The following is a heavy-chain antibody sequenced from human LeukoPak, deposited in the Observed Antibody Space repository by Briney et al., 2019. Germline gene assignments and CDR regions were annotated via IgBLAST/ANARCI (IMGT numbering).Heavy chain of an antibody. CDR2: IYPGDSDT. D-gene: IGHD3-22*01. Sequence: GESLKISCKGSGYSFNSYWIGWVRQMPGKGLEWIGFIYPGDSDTRYSPSFQGQVTISADKSISTAYLQWSSLKASDTAMYYCARGQGDSSGYYSLDYWGQGTLVTVSS. J-gene: IGHJ4*02. CDR3: ARGQGDSSGYYSLDY. V-gene: IGHV5-51*01. CDR1: GYSFNSYW.